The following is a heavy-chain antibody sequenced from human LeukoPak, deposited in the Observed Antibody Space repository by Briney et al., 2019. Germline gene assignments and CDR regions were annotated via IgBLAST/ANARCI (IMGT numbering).Heavy chain of an antibody. D-gene: IGHD6-6*01. J-gene: IGHJ4*02. CDR1: GGTFSSYA. Sequence: GASVKVSCKASGGTFSSYAISWVRQAPGQGLEWMGGIIPIFGTANYAQKFQGRVTITADESTSTAYMELSSLRSEDTAVYYCASPPGIAARLDYFDYWGQGTLVTVSS. CDR2: IIPIFGTA. CDR3: ASPPGIAARLDYFDY. V-gene: IGHV1-69*13.